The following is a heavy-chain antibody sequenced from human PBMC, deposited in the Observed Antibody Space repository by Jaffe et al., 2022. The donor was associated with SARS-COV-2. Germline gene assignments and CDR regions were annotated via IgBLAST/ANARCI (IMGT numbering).Heavy chain of an antibody. V-gene: IGHV3-21*01. CDR2: IDGGSNYI. CDR3: AREVPITMVRGVTPDY. CDR1: GFTFNNYN. D-gene: IGHD3-10*01. J-gene: IGHJ4*02. Sequence: DVQLVESGGGLVKPGGSLRLSCAASGFTFNNYNMNWVRQAPGKGLEWVSSIDGGSNYIYYADSVKGRFTISRDNAKNSLYLQMNSLRAEDTAVYYCAREVPITMVRGVTPDYWGQGTLVTVSS.